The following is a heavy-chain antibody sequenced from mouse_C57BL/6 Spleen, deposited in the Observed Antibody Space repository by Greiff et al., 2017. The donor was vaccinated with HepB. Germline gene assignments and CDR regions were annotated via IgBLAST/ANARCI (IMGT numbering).Heavy chain of an antibody. CDR2: INPNNGGT. CDR1: GYTFTDYN. V-gene: IGHV1-22*01. J-gene: IGHJ4*01. D-gene: IGHD1-2*01. CDR3: ARKGTTAPYYAMDY. Sequence: EVQLQQSGPELVKPGASVKMSCKASGYTFTDYNMHWVKQSHGKSLEWIGYINPNNGGTSYNQKFKGKATLTVNKSSSTAYMELRSLTSEDSAVYYCARKGTTAPYYAMDYWGQGTSVTVSS.